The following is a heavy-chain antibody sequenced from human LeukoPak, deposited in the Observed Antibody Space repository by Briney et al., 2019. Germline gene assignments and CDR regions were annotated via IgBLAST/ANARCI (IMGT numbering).Heavy chain of an antibody. D-gene: IGHD3-10*01. CDR3: PKSHSEYYGSGSFNY. Sequence: GGSLRLSCAASGFTFDDYAMHWVRQAPGKGLEWVSGISWKSGSIGYADSVKGRFTISRDNAKNSLYLQMNSLRAEDMALYYCPKSHSEYYGSGSFNYWGQGTLVTVSS. J-gene: IGHJ4*02. CDR1: GFTFDDYA. CDR2: ISWKSGSI. V-gene: IGHV3-9*03.